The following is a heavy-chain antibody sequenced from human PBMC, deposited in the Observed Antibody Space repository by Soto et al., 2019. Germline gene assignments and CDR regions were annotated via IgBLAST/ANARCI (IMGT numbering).Heavy chain of an antibody. J-gene: IGHJ3*02. CDR1: GFTFSSYA. Sequence: GGALRLSCAASGFTFSSYAMSWIRQAPGKGLEWVSAISGSGGSTYYADSVKGRFTISRDNYKNTPYLQMNSLRAEDNAVYYCAKDERITMIVVVTHDAFDIWGQGTMVTGS. CDR3: AKDERITMIVVVTHDAFDI. D-gene: IGHD3-22*01. V-gene: IGHV3-23*01. CDR2: ISGSGGST.